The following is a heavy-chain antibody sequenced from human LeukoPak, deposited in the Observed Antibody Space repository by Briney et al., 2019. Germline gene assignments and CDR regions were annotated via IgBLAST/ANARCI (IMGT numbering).Heavy chain of an antibody. Sequence: GRSLRLSCAASGFTFDDYAMHWVRQAPGKGLEWVSGISWNSGSIGYADSVKGRFTISRDNARNSLYLEMNSLRAEDMALYYCAKGVGTSYHYHMDVWGKGTTVIVSS. D-gene: IGHD1-26*01. CDR1: GFTFDDYA. J-gene: IGHJ6*03. CDR3: AKGVGTSYHYHMDV. V-gene: IGHV3-9*03. CDR2: ISWNSGSI.